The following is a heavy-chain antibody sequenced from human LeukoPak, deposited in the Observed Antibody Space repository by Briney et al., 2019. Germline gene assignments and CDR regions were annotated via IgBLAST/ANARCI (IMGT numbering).Heavy chain of an antibody. CDR2: ITAYNGNT. CDR1: GYTFTSHS. D-gene: IGHD6-13*01. V-gene: IGHV1-18*01. J-gene: IGHJ4*02. Sequence: ASVKVSCKASGYTFTSHSISWVRQAPGQGLEWMGWITAYNGNTNYAQKLQGRVTMTTDTSTSTAYMELRSLRSDDTAVYYCARGRGTRDQLVGDYWGQGTLVTVSS. CDR3: ARGRGTRDQLVGDY.